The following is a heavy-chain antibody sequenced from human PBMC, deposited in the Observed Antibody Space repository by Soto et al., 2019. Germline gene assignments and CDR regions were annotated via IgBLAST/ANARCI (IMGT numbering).Heavy chain of an antibody. J-gene: IGHJ4*02. D-gene: IGHD6-13*01. CDR2: ISWNSGSI. V-gene: IGHV3-9*01. CDR1: GFTFDDYA. CDR3: AKATAAAGTPFDY. Sequence: EVQLVESGGGLVQPGRSLRLSCAASGFTFDDYAMHWVRQAPGKGLEWVSGISWNSGSIGYADSVKGRFTISRDNAKNSLYLQMNSLRAEDTALYYCAKATAAAGTPFDYWGQGTLVTVSS.